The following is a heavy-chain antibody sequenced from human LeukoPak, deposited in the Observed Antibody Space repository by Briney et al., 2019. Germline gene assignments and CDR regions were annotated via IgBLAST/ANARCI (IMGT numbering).Heavy chain of an antibody. CDR1: EFSFSSYA. Sequence: PGGSLRLSCAASEFSFSSYAMTWVRQPPGKGLEWVSPISTTGGSTYYADSVKGRLTISRDNSKNTLYLQMNSLRAEDTAIYSCAKDSGTYYKAFDYWGQGTLVTVSS. CDR3: AKDSGTYYKAFDY. D-gene: IGHD1-26*01. CDR2: ISTTGGST. J-gene: IGHJ4*02. V-gene: IGHV3-23*01.